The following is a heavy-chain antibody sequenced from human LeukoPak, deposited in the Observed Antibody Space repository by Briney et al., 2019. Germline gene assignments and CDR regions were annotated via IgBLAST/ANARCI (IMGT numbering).Heavy chain of an antibody. CDR1: GFTFSSYA. Sequence: GGSLRLSCAASGFTFSSYAMSWVRQAPGKGLEWVSAISGSGGSTYYADSVKGRFTISRDNSKNTLYLQMNSLRAEDTAVYYCASLTYYDILTGSQGPYYFDYWGQGTLITVSS. D-gene: IGHD3-9*01. CDR2: ISGSGGST. J-gene: IGHJ4*02. V-gene: IGHV3-23*01. CDR3: ASLTYYDILTGSQGPYYFDY.